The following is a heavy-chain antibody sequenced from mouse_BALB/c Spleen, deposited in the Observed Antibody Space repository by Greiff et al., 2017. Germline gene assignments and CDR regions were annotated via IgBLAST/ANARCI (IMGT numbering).Heavy chain of an antibody. V-gene: IGHV1-63*02. J-gene: IGHJ4*01. CDR1: GYTFTNYW. CDR3: ARGGVRRHYYAMDY. D-gene: IGHD2-14*01. CDR2: IYPGGGYT. Sequence: VQLQQSGAELVRPGTSVKISCKASGYTFTNYWLGWVKQRPGHGLEWIGDIYPGGGYTNYNEKFKGKATLTADTSSSTAYMQLSSLTSVDSAVYFCARGGVRRHYYAMDYWGQGTSVTVSS.